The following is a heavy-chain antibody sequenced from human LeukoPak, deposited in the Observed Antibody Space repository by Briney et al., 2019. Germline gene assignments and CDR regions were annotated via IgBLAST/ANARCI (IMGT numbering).Heavy chain of an antibody. V-gene: IGHV1-46*01. CDR3: AREREDIVVVPAADHIGYMDV. J-gene: IGHJ6*03. D-gene: IGHD2-2*01. CDR1: GDTFTSYY. Sequence: WASVKVSCKASGDTFTSYYMHWVRQAPGQGLEGMGIINPSGGSTSYAQKFQGRVTMTRDMSTSTVYMELSSLRSEDTAVYYCAREREDIVVVPAADHIGYMDVWGKGTTVTVSS. CDR2: INPSGGST.